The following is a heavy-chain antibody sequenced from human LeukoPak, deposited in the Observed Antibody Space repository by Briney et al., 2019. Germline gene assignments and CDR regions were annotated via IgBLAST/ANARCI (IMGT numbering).Heavy chain of an antibody. CDR2: ISGSGGST. J-gene: IGHJ5*02. V-gene: IGHV3-23*01. D-gene: IGHD3-22*01. CDR3: ARDRETYYYDSSGYH. CDR1: GFTFSSYA. Sequence: GGSLRLSCAASGFTFSSYAMSWVRQAPGKGLEWVSAISGSGGSTYYADSVKGRFTISRDNSRNTLYLQMNSPRAEDTAVYYCARDRETYYYDSSGYHWGQGTLVTVSS.